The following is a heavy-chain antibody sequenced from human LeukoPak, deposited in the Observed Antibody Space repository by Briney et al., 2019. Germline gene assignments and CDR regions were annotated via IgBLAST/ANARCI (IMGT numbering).Heavy chain of an antibody. CDR2: INNDGSST. CDR3: VRGGCSGGTCYVYYGIDV. Sequence: PGGSLRLSCAASGFTFSSYWMHWVRQAPGKGLVWVSRINNDGSSTNYADSVKGRFTISRDNAKNTLYLQVNSLRAEDTAVHYCVRGGCSGGTCYVYYGIDVWGQGTSVTVSS. CDR1: GFTFSSYW. D-gene: IGHD2-15*01. V-gene: IGHV3-74*01. J-gene: IGHJ6*02.